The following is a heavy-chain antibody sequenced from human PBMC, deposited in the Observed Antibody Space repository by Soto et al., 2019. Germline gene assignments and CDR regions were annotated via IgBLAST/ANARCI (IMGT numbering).Heavy chain of an antibody. Sequence: PGESLKISCRCSGYTFSNFWIAWVRHLPGKGLEWMGLIYPGDHETRYSPSFHGKVTISADKSINTAYLQWSSLEASDSAFYYGARSPRSSPYFAYWGQGALVTV. J-gene: IGHJ4*02. CDR1: GYTFSNFW. D-gene: IGHD6-13*01. CDR3: ARSPRSSPYFAY. CDR2: IYPGDHET. V-gene: IGHV5-51*01.